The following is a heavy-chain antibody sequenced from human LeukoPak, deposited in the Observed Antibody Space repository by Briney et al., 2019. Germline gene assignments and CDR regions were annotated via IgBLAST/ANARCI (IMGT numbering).Heavy chain of an antibody. V-gene: IGHV3-21*04. D-gene: IGHD6-13*01. CDR3: AKGSIAVAGKDFDY. J-gene: IGHJ4*02. CDR1: GFTFSSYS. Sequence: KPGGSLRLSCAASGFTFSSYSMNWVRQAPGKGLEWVSSISSSSSYIYYADSVKGRFTISRGNSKNTLYLQMNSLRAEDTAVYYCAKGSIAVAGKDFDYWGQGTLVTVSS. CDR2: ISSSSSYI.